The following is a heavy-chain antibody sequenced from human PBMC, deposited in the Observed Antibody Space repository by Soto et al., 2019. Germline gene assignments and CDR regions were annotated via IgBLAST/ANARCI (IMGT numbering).Heavy chain of an antibody. Sequence: GASVKVSCKASGYTFTSYDITWVRQAPGQGLEWMGWISAYNGDTNYAQKLQGRVTLTTDTSTSTAYMELRSLRSDDTAVYYCVILEISGWGGNYGLDVWGQGTTVTVSS. CDR3: VILEISGWGGNYGLDV. J-gene: IGHJ6*02. CDR2: ISAYNGDT. CDR1: GYTFTSYD. V-gene: IGHV1-18*01. D-gene: IGHD6-19*01.